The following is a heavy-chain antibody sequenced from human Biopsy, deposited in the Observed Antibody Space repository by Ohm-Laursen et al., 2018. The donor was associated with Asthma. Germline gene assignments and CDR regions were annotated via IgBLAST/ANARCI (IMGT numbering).Heavy chain of an antibody. Sequence: PPGTLSLTWSVSGDSISSYHWSWIRQPPGKGLEWIGYVFYGGATNYNPSLKGRVTISVDTSKNQFFLRLSSVTAADTAVYYCARGVVYGGDSYAEYFQHWGQGTLVTVSS. D-gene: IGHD4-23*01. CDR1: GDSISSYH. CDR2: VFYGGAT. V-gene: IGHV4-59*01. J-gene: IGHJ1*01. CDR3: ARGVVYGGDSYAEYFQH.